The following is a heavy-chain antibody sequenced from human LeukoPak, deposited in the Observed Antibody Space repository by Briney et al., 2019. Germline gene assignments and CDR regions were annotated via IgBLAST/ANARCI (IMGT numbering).Heavy chain of an antibody. CDR3: ARGPSFTP. V-gene: IGHV4-39*07. J-gene: IGHJ5*02. CDR1: GGSISSSSYY. CDR2: IYYSGST. Sequence: PSETLSLTCTVSGGSISSSSYYWGWIRQPPGKGLEWIGSIYYSGSTYYNPSLKSRVTISLDTSKNEFSLELSSVTAADTAVYYCARGPSFTPWGQGTLVTVSS. D-gene: IGHD2-15*01.